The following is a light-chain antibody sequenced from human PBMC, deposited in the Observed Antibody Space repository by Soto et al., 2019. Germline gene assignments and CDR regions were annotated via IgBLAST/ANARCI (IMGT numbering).Light chain of an antibody. CDR2: DAS. CDR1: QSVSSN. CDR3: QQYNKWPPIT. Sequence: EMVKTQSPATLSVSPGERATLSCRASQSVSSNLAWYQQKPGQAPRLLIYDASNRATGIPARFSGSGSGTEFTLTISSLQSEDFAVYYCQQYNKWPPITFGQGTRLEIK. V-gene: IGKV3-15*01. J-gene: IGKJ5*01.